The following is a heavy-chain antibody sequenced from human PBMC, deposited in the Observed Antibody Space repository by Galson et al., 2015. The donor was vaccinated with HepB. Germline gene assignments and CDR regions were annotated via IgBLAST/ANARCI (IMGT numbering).Heavy chain of an antibody. CDR1: GFTFSSYG. D-gene: IGHD5-12*01. Sequence: SLRLSCAASGFTFSSYGIHWVRQAPGKGLEWVAVISYDGSNKYYADSVKGRFTISRDNSKNTLYLQMNSLRAEDTAVYYCAKDLNYDSSPGFDYWGQGTLVTVSS. CDR3: AKDLNYDSSPGFDY. V-gene: IGHV3-30*18. CDR2: ISYDGSNK. J-gene: IGHJ4*02.